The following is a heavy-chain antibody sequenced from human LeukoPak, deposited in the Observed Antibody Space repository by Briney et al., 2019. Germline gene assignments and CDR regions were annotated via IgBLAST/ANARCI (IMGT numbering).Heavy chain of an antibody. V-gene: IGHV3-49*03. CDR3: TRVVREYSSGWSYFDY. D-gene: IGHD6-19*01. CDR2: IRSKAYGGTA. CDR1: GFTFGDYA. Sequence: GGSLRLSCTASGFTFGDYAMSWFRQAPGKGLEWVGFIRSKAYGGTAEYAASVKGRFTISRDDSKSIAYLQMNSLKTEDTAVYYCTRVVREYSSGWSYFDYWGQGTLVTVSS. J-gene: IGHJ4*02.